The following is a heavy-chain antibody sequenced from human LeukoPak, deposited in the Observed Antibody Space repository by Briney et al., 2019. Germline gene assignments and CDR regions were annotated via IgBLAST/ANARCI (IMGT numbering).Heavy chain of an antibody. V-gene: IGHV5-51*01. J-gene: IGHJ4*02. CDR2: INPEDSDT. D-gene: IGHD3-22*01. Sequence: GESLKISCQGSGYSFTNYWIGWVRQMPGRGLEWMGLINPEDSDTRYTLSFQGQVTLSADKSIRAAYLQWGSLKASDTAMYYCARLIDGSGSPGYWGQGTLVTVSS. CDR3: ARLIDGSGSPGY. CDR1: GYSFTNYW.